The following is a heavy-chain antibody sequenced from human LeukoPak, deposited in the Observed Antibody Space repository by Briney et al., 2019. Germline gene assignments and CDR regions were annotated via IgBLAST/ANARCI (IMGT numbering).Heavy chain of an antibody. D-gene: IGHD5-18*01. CDR2: IKQDGTEK. J-gene: IGHJ4*02. V-gene: IGHV3-7*01. CDR3: ARHLSGITGYTYGRGIDY. CDR1: GFTFTTYW. Sequence: GGSLRLSCEASGFTFTTYWLGWVRQPPGKGLEWVANIKQDGTEKYYVDSVKGRFTISRDNAKTSLYLQMNSMRAEDTAVYYCARHLSGITGYTYGRGIDYWGQGTLVTVSS.